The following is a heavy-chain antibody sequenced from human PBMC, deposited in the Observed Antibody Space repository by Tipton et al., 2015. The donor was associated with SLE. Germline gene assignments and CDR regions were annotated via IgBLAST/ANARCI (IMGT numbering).Heavy chain of an antibody. CDR3: ARDKGMGDAFDI. V-gene: IGHV3-30*02. Sequence: SLRLSCAASGFTFSSYGMHWVRQAPGKGLEWVAFIRYDGSNKYYADSVKGRFTISRDNSKNTLYLQMGSLRAEDMAVYYCARDKGMGDAFDIWGQGTMVTVSS. D-gene: IGHD3-16*01. J-gene: IGHJ3*02. CDR1: GFTFSSYG. CDR2: IRYDGSNK.